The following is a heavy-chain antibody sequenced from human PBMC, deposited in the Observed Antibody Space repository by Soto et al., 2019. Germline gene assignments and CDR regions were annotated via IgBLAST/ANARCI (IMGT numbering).Heavy chain of an antibody. D-gene: IGHD2-15*01. V-gene: IGHV3-30-3*01. Sequence: QVQLVESGGGVVQPGRSLRLSCAASGFTFSSYAMHWVRQAPGKGLVWVAVISSDGSNKYYADSVKGRFTIPRDNSKNTRYVQMNSLRAEDTAVYYCARFKGCSGGSCYSYFDYWGQGTLVTVSS. CDR1: GFTFSSYA. CDR3: ARFKGCSGGSCYSYFDY. J-gene: IGHJ4*02. CDR2: ISSDGSNK.